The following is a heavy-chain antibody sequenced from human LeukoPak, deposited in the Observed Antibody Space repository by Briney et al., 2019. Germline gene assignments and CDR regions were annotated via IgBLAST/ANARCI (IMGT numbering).Heavy chain of an antibody. Sequence: PSETLSLTCTVSGGSVSSGSYYWSWIRQPPGKGLEWIGYIYYSGSTNYNPSLKSRVTISVDTSKNQFSLKLSSVTAADTAVYYCAMVVVVTATNWFDPWGQGTLVTVSS. CDR3: AMVVVVTATNWFDP. V-gene: IGHV4-61*01. CDR1: GGSVSSGSYY. CDR2: IYYSGST. D-gene: IGHD2-21*02. J-gene: IGHJ5*02.